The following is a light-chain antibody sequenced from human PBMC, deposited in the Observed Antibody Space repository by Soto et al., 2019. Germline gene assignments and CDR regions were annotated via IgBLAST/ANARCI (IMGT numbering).Light chain of an antibody. CDR1: SGHSSYA. CDR2: LNSDGSH. J-gene: IGLJ2*01. CDR3: QTWGTGMGV. V-gene: IGLV4-69*01. Sequence: QSVLTQSPSASASLGASVKLTCTLSSGHSSYAIAWHQQQPEKGPRYLMKLNSDGSHSKGDGIPDRFSGSSSGAKRYLTISSLQSEDEADYYCQTWGTGMGVFGGGTKLTVL.